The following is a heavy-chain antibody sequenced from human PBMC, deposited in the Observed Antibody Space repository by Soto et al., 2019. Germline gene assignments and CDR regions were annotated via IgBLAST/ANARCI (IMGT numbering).Heavy chain of an antibody. CDR3: ARVPTP. V-gene: IGHV4-30-2*01. Sequence: QLQLQESGSGLVKPSQTLSLTCAVSGGSISSGGYSWSWIRQTPGKGLEWIGYIYHTGSTYYNPSLKIRVPRSVDRSKNQFSLKMSSVTAADNAVHYCARVPTPWGQGTLVTVSS. CDR1: GGSISSGGYS. CDR2: IYHTGST. J-gene: IGHJ5*02.